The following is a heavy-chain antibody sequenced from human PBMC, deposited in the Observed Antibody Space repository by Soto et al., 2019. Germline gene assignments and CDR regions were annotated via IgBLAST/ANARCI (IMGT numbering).Heavy chain of an antibody. Sequence: EVQLVESGGGLVKPGGSLRLSCAASGFTFSSYSMNWVRQAPGKGLEWVSSISYSSSYIYYADSVKGRFTISRDNDKNSLYRQMNSLRAEDTAVYYCARDWIVVAGHDYFDYWGQGTLVTVSS. V-gene: IGHV3-21*01. CDR1: GFTFSSYS. J-gene: IGHJ4*02. D-gene: IGHD6-19*01. CDR2: ISYSSSYI. CDR3: ARDWIVVAGHDYFDY.